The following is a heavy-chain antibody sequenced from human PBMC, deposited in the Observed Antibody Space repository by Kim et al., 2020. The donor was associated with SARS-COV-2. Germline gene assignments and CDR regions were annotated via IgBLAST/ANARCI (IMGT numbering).Heavy chain of an antibody. J-gene: IGHJ4*02. D-gene: IGHD4-4*01. Sequence: GGSLRLSCSASGFTFSTYAMHWVRQAPGKGLEYVSGITSNGDRTYYADSVKGRFTISRDTSKNTLSLQMSSLRAEDTAVYYCVKAQRDDYNWPLGNWGQGTLVTVSS. CDR1: GFTFSTYA. V-gene: IGHV3-64D*09. CDR3: VKAQRDDYNWPLGN. CDR2: ITSNGDRT.